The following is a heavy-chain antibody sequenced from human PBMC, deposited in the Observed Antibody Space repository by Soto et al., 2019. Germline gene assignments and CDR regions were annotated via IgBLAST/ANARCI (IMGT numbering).Heavy chain of an antibody. V-gene: IGHV1-69*01. Sequence: QVQLVRSGAEVKKPGSSVKVSCKASGGTFNNYGMGWVRQAPGQGLEWMGGIIPMIPRTNYAQKFQGRVTLTADASRSTAYMELRSLRSEDTAVYYCASWDYDVLTGYSYDDWGQGTLGTVSS. J-gene: IGHJ4*02. CDR1: GGTFNNYG. CDR2: IIPMIPRT. D-gene: IGHD3-9*01. CDR3: ASWDYDVLTGYSYDD.